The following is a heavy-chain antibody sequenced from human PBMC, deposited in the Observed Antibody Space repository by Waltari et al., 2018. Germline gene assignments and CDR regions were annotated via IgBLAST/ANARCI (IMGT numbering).Heavy chain of an antibody. CDR3: AKLAIRLSTRGYFDY. CDR2: ISGSGGST. Sequence: EVQLLESGGGLVQPGGSLRLSCAASGFTFSRYAMSWVRQASGKGLEWVSAISGSGGSTYYADSVKGRFTISRDNSKNTLYLQMNSLRAEDTAVYYCAKLAIRLSTRGYFDYWGQGTLVTVSS. CDR1: GFTFSRYA. J-gene: IGHJ4*02. V-gene: IGHV3-23*01. D-gene: IGHD3-10*01.